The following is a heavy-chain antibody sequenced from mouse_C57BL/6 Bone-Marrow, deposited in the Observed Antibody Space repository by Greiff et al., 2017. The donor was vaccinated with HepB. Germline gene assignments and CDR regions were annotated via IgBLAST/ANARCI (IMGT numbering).Heavy chain of an antibody. CDR3: ARSGNYVGGFAY. J-gene: IGHJ3*01. V-gene: IGHV1-26*01. CDR1: GYTFTDYY. Sequence: EVQLQQSGPELVKPGASVKISCKASGYTFTDYYMNWVKQSHGKSLEWIGDINPNNGGTSYNQKFKGKATLTVDKSSSTAYMELRSLTSEDSAVYYCARSGNYVGGFAYWGQGTLVTVSA. CDR2: INPNNGGT. D-gene: IGHD2-1*01.